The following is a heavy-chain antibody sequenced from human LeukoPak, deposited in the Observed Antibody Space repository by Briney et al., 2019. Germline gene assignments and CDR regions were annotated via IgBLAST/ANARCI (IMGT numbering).Heavy chain of an antibody. CDR2: IYYTGTT. CDR1: GDSISSYY. D-gene: IGHD6-19*01. V-gene: IGHV4-59*01. CDR3: ARVEQWLVPWFDP. J-gene: IGHJ5*02. Sequence: SETLSLTCSVSGDSISSYYWTWIRQAPGRGLEWIGYIYYTGTTDYNPSLKSRVTISADTSKNQFSLKLSSVTAADTAVYYCARVEQWLVPWFDPWGQGTLVTVSS.